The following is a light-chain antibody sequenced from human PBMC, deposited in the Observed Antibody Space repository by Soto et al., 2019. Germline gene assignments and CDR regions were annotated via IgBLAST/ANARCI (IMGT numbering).Light chain of an antibody. CDR3: QSYDSSLSGYV. Sequence: QSVLTPPPSVSGAPGERVTISFTGSSSNIGAGYDVHWYQQLPGTAPKLLIYGNSNRPSGVPDRFSGSKSGTSASLAITGLQAEDEADYYCQSYDSSLSGYVFGTGTKVTVL. J-gene: IGLJ1*01. CDR2: GNS. V-gene: IGLV1-40*01. CDR1: SSNIGAGYD.